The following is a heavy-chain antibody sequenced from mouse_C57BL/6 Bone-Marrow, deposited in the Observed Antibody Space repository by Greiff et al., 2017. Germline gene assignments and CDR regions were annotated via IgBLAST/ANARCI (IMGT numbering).Heavy chain of an antibody. CDR3: ARESKGDY. D-gene: IGHD2-5*01. CDR1: GFTFSSYG. Sequence: EVQGVESGGDLVKPGGSLKLSCAASGFTFSSYGMSWVRQTPDKRLEWVATISSGGSYTYYPDSVKGRFTISRDNAKNTLYLQMSSLKSEDTGVYYCARESKGDYWGQGTTLTVSS. V-gene: IGHV5-6*01. CDR2: ISSGGSYT. J-gene: IGHJ2*01.